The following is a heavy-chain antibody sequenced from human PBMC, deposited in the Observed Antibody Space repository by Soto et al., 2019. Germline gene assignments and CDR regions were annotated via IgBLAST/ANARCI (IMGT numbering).Heavy chain of an antibody. D-gene: IGHD3-3*01. CDR2: IHYSGTS. Sequence: QVQLQESGPGLVKPSQTLSLTCTVSGSSISSGGYYWSWIRQPPGKDLEWIGYIHYSGTSYYNPSLKSRVTISVDTSKNQFSLNLSSVSAADTAVYYCARVRVGFGAAPGYWGQGTLVTVSS. J-gene: IGHJ4*02. CDR3: ARVRVGFGAAPGY. V-gene: IGHV4-30-4*01. CDR1: GSSISSGGYY.